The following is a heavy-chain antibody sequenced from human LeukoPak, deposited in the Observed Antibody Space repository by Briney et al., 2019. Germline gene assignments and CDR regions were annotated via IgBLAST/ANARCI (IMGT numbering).Heavy chain of an antibody. CDR1: GGSISSHY. CDR3: ARGRYCTNGVCQYFDY. V-gene: IGHV4-59*11. D-gene: IGHD2-8*01. Sequence: PSETLSLTCTVSGGSISSHYWSWIRQPPGKGLEWIGYIYYSGGTNYNPSLKSRVTISVDTSENQFSLKLSSVTAADTAVYYCARGRYCTNGVCQYFDYWGQGTLVTVSS. CDR2: IYYSGGT. J-gene: IGHJ4*02.